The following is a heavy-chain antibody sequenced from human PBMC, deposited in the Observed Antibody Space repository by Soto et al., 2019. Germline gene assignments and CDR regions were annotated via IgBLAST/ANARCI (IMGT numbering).Heavy chain of an antibody. D-gene: IGHD3-16*01. J-gene: IGHJ1*01. V-gene: IGHV3-21*01. CDR2: IISSSSYI. Sequence: EVQLVESGGGLVKPGGSLRLSCAASGFTFSSYSMHWVRQAPGKGLEWVSSIISSSSYIYYADSVKGRFTISRDNAKNSLYLQMNSVRGGDRVVYYCEREKVGGGGGQEGHWGQGTLVHVFS. CDR1: GFTFSSYS. CDR3: EREKVGGGGGQEGH.